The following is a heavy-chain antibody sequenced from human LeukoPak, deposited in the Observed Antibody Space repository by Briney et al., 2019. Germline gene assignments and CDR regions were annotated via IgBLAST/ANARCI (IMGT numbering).Heavy chain of an antibody. CDR3: ARGGSYYCGSGSYPNWFDP. V-gene: IGHV4-34*01. CDR1: GGSFSGYY. D-gene: IGHD3-10*01. Sequence: SETLSLTCAVYGGSFSGYYWSWIRQPPGKGLEWIGEINHSGSTNYNPSLKSRVTISVDTSKNQFSLKLSSVTAADTAVYYCARGGSYYCGSGSYPNWFDPWGQGTLVTVSS. CDR2: INHSGST. J-gene: IGHJ5*02.